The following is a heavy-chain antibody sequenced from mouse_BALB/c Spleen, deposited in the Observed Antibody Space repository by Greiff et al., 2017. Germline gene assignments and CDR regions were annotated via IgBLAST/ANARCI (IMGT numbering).Heavy chain of an antibody. CDR3: ARDHYGRAILYAMDY. CDR1: GYTFTSYV. J-gene: IGHJ4*01. V-gene: IGHV1-14*01. Sequence: LVESGPELVKPGASVKMSCKASGYTFTSYVMHWVKQKPGQGLEWIGYINPYNDGTKYNEKFKGKATLTSDKSSSTAYMELSSLTSEDSAVYYCARDHYGRAILYAMDYWGQGTSVTVSS. CDR2: INPYNDGT. D-gene: IGHD1-1*01.